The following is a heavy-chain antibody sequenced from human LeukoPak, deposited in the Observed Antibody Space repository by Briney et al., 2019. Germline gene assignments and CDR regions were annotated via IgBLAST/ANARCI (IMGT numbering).Heavy chain of an antibody. CDR2: IYTSGST. CDR1: GGSISSYY. CDR3: ARDYGYDILTGYPDY. Sequence: PSETPSLTCTVSGGSISSYYWSWIRQPAGKGLEWIGRIYTSGSTNYNPSLKSRVTMSVDTSKNQFSLKLSSVIAADTAVYYCARDYGYDILTGYPDYWGQGTLVTVSS. D-gene: IGHD3-9*01. J-gene: IGHJ4*02. V-gene: IGHV4-4*07.